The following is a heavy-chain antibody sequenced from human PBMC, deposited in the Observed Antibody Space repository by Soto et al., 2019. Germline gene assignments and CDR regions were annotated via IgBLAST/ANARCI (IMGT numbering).Heavy chain of an antibody. CDR1: GFSISDYA. D-gene: IGHD2-21*01. CDR2: ISDSGTRT. Sequence: GGSLRLSCSASGFSISDYAMSWVRQAPGKGLEWVSSISDSGTRTFHADSVKGRFAISRDTSKNTVYMQMNNLRAEDTALYFCAKDGIRKDDYWGQGTVVTVSS. J-gene: IGHJ4*02. V-gene: IGHV3-23*01. CDR3: AKDGIRKDDY.